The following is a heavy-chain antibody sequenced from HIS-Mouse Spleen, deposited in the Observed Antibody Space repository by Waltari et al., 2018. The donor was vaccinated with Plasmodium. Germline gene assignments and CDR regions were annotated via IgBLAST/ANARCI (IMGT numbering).Heavy chain of an antibody. CDR2: INHSGST. J-gene: IGHJ4*02. Sequence: QVQLQQWGAGLLKPSETLSLTCAVSGGSFRGYSCSWIRPPPGKGLGWIGEINHSGSTNYNPSLKSRVTISVDTSKNQFSLKLSSVTAADTAVYYCARGPGYSSGWYYFDYWGQGTLVTVSS. CDR1: GGSFRGYS. V-gene: IGHV4-34*01. D-gene: IGHD6-19*01. CDR3: ARGPGYSSGWYYFDY.